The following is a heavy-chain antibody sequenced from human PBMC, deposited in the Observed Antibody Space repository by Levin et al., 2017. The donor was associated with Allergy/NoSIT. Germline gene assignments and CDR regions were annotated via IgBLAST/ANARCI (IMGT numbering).Heavy chain of an antibody. CDR2: IKQDGSEK. V-gene: IGHV3-7*01. D-gene: IGHD2-2*01. J-gene: IGHJ5*02. Sequence: GGSLRLSCAASGFTFSSYWMTWVRQAPGKGLEWVANIKQDGSEKYNVDSVKGRFTISRDNAKNSLYLQMNSLRAEDTAVYYCARDCSSTTCRRGGFDPWGQGTLVTVSS. CDR3: ARDCSSTTCRRGGFDP. CDR1: GFTFSSYW.